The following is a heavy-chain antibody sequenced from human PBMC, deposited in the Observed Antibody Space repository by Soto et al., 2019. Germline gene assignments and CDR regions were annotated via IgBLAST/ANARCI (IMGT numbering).Heavy chain of an antibody. V-gene: IGHV3-9*01. CDR2: ISWNSGSI. D-gene: IGHD6-13*01. Sequence: PVGSLRLSCAASGFTFDDYAMHWVRQAPGKGLEWVSGISWNSGSIGYADSVKGRFTISRDNAKNSLYLQMNSLRAEDTALYYCAKVGGYSSSWYSGAFDIWGQGTMVTV. CDR1: GFTFDDYA. J-gene: IGHJ3*02. CDR3: AKVGGYSSSWYSGAFDI.